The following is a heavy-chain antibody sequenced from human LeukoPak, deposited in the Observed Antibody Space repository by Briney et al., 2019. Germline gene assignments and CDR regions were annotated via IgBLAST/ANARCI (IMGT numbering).Heavy chain of an antibody. CDR3: ARSRGLPRWDY. CDR1: GFTVSSNY. V-gene: IGHV3-7*01. D-gene: IGHD2-21*02. CDR2: IKQDGSEK. J-gene: IGHJ4*02. Sequence: SGGSLRLSCAASGFTVSSNYMSWVRQAPGKGLEWVANIKQDGSEKYYVDSVKGRFTISRDNAKNSLYLQMNSLRAEDTAVYYCARSRGLPRWDYWGQGTLVTVSS.